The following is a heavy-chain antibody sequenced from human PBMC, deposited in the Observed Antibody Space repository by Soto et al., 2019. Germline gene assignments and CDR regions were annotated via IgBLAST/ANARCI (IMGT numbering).Heavy chain of an antibody. CDR1: GYTFTSYD. D-gene: IGHD2-2*01. CDR2: MNPNSGNT. J-gene: IGHJ6*02. Sequence: VDSVKVSCKASGYTFTSYDINWVRQATGQGLEWMGWMNPNSGNTGYAQKFQGRVTMTRNTSISTAYMELSSLRSEDTAVYYCARGGDLGYCSSTSCSKYYYYYGMDVWCQGPPGTVFS. V-gene: IGHV1-8*01. CDR3: ARGGDLGYCSSTSCSKYYYYYGMDV.